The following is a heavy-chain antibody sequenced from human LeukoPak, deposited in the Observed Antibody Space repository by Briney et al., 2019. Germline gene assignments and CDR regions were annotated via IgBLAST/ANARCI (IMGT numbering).Heavy chain of an antibody. CDR1: GYTFTSYG. CDR3: ARDSGYYDAYFDY. V-gene: IGHV1-18*01. J-gene: IGHJ4*02. D-gene: IGHD3-22*01. CDR2: ISAYNGNT. Sequence: ASEKLSCKASGYTFTSYGNSWVRQAPGHGLELMGWISAYNGNTNYAKKLQGRVTMITDTSTSTAYMELRSLRSDDTAVYYCARDSGYYDAYFDYWGQGTLVTVSS.